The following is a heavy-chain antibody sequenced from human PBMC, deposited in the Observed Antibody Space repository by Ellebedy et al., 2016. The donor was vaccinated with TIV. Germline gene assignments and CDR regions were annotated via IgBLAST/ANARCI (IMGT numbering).Heavy chain of an antibody. J-gene: IGHJ4*02. CDR2: INHSGYT. D-gene: IGHD3-10*01. CDR3: AKDRGGTKGDFFDY. Sequence: MPSETLSLTCTVSGGPIRSNYWSWIRQTPGKGLEWIGCINHSGYTIYNPSLKSRVTLSTDTSKNQFSIKLSSVTAADTAVYYCAKDRGGTKGDFFDYWGQGTLVTVSS. CDR1: GGPIRSNY. V-gene: IGHV4-59*01.